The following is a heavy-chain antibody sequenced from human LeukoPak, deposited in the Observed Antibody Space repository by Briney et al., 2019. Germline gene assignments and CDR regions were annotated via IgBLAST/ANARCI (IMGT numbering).Heavy chain of an antibody. D-gene: IGHD3-3*01. CDR3: ARGAEDYDFWSGYYMVH. CDR2: INPNSGGT. J-gene: IGHJ4*02. CDR1: GYTFTGYY. Sequence: ASVKVSCKASGYTFTGYYMHWVRQAPGQGLEWMGWINPNSGGTNYAQKFQGRVTMTRDTSISTAYMELSSLRSEDTAVYYCARGAEDYDFWSGYYMVHWGQGTLVTVSS. V-gene: IGHV1-2*02.